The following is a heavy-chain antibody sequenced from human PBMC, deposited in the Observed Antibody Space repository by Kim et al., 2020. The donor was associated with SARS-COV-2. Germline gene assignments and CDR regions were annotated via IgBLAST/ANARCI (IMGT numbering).Heavy chain of an antibody. CDR2: IKQDGSEK. CDR1: GFTFSSYW. V-gene: IGHV3-7*03. CDR3: AKSRDTMIVVVMTNYYGMDF. J-gene: IGHJ6*02. Sequence: GSLRLSCAASGFTFSSYWMSWVRQAPGKGLECVANIKQDGSEKYYVDSVKGRFTISRDNAKNSLYLQMNSLRAEDTAVYYCAKSRDTMIVVVMTNYYGMDFWGQGTTVTVSS. D-gene: IGHD3-22*01.